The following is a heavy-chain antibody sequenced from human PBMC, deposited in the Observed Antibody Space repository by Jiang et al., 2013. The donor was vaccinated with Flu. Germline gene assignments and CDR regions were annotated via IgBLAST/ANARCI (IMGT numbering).Heavy chain of an antibody. CDR2: T. CDR3: ARHFGIAAALYYFDY. J-gene: IGHJ4*02. V-gene: IGHV5-10-1*01. Sequence: TNYSPSFQGHVTISADKSISTAYLQWSSLKASDTAMYYCARHFGIAAALYYFDYWGQGTLVTVSS. D-gene: IGHD6-13*01.